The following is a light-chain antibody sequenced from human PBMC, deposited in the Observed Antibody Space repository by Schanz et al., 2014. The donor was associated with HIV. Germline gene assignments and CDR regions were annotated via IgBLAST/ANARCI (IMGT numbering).Light chain of an antibody. V-gene: IGLV2-23*01. J-gene: IGLJ3*02. CDR2: EGT. CDR1: SSDVGGYNL. CDR3: CSYAGSYTWV. Sequence: QSALPQPASVSGSPGQSITISCTGTSSDVGGYNLVSWYQHHPDKAPKLIIYEGTKRPSGVSDRFSGSKSGNTASLTISGLQADDEADYYCCSYAGSYTWVFGGGTKLTVL.